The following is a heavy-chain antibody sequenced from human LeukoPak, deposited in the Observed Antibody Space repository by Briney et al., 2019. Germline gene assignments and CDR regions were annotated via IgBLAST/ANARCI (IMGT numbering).Heavy chain of an antibody. V-gene: IGHV1-2*04. CDR1: GYTFTGYY. D-gene: IGHD3-10*01. CDR3: ARAVGGYYGSGTEDPFDP. J-gene: IGHJ5*02. CDR2: INPNSGGT. Sequence: ASVKVSCKASGYTFTGYYMHWVRQAPGQGLEWMGWINPNSGGTNYAQKFQGWVTMTRDTSISTAYMELSRLRSDDTAVCYCARAVGGYYGSGTEDPFDPWGQGTLVTVSS.